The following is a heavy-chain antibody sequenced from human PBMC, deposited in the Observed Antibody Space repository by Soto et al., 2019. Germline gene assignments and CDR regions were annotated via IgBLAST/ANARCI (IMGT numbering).Heavy chain of an antibody. J-gene: IGHJ6*02. D-gene: IGHD3-9*01. CDR3: ARASFRYFDWLFDYYYGMDV. CDR1: GYSFTVYY. Sequence: APVEVCCEASGYSFTVYYMHWVRQAPGQGLEWMGWINPNSGGTNYAQKFQGWVTMTRDTSISTAYMELSRLRSDDTAVYYCARASFRYFDWLFDYYYGMDVWGQGTTVTVSS. CDR2: INPNSGGT. V-gene: IGHV1-2*04.